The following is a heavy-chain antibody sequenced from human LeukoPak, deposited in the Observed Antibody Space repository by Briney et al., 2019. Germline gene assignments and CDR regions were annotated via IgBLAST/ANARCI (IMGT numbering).Heavy chain of an antibody. V-gene: IGHV1-69*04. D-gene: IGHD6-25*01. Sequence: SVKVSCKASGGTFSSYAISWVRQAPGQGLEWMGRIIPILGIANYAQKFQGRVTITADKSTSTAYMELSSLRSEDTAVYYCAREAIAAGKNFDYWGQGTQVTVSS. CDR1: GGTFSSYA. CDR3: AREAIAAGKNFDY. J-gene: IGHJ4*02. CDR2: IIPILGIA.